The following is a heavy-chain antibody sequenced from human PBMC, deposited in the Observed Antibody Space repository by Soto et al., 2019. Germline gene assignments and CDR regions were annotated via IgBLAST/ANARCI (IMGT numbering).Heavy chain of an antibody. CDR2: INAGNGNT. CDR1: GYTFTSYA. J-gene: IGHJ4*02. V-gene: IGHV1-3*01. Sequence: ASVKVSCKASGYTFTSYAMHWVRQAPGQRLEWMGWINAGNGNTKYSQKFQGRFTISRDNSKNTLYLQMNSLRAEDTAVYYCAKALGELSPESYDYWGQGSLVTVSS. D-gene: IGHD3-16*02. CDR3: AKALGELSPESYDY.